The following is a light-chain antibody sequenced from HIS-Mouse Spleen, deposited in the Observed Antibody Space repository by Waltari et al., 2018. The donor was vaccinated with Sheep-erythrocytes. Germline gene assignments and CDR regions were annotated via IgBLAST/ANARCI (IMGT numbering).Light chain of an antibody. J-gene: IGLJ1*01. Sequence: QSALTQPRSVSGSPGQSVTLSCTGTSIDVGGHNYVPWYQPHPGKAPKLMNYDVSKRPAGVPDRFSGSKSGNTASLTISGLQAEDEADYYCCSYAGSYNHVFATGTKVTVL. CDR3: CSYAGSYNHV. CDR2: DVS. CDR1: SIDVGGHNY. V-gene: IGLV2-11*01.